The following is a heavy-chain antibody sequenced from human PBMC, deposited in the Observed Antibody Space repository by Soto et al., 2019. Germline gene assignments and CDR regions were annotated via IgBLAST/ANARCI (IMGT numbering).Heavy chain of an antibody. V-gene: IGHV1-18*01. CDR2: ISAYDGKT. D-gene: IGHD3-3*01. CDR1: GYTFNTYG. CDR3: ARDPHEFWTSYWFDP. Sequence: SVKVSCKTSGYTFNTYGINWVRQAPGQGLELMGWISAYDGKTTYAEKFQGRVTLTTDTSTSTAYMELRSLRSDDTAIYYCARDPHEFWTSYWFDPWGQGTPVTSPQ. J-gene: IGHJ5*02.